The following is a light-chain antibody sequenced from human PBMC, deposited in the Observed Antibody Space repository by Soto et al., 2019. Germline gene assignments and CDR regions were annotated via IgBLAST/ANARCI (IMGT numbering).Light chain of an antibody. CDR1: SSDVGAYNY. V-gene: IGLV2-8*01. CDR2: EVS. Sequence: QSVLTQPPSASGSPGQSVTISCTGTSSDVGAYNYVSWYQQHPGKAPKLMIYEVSKRPSGVPDRFSGSKSGNTASLTVSGLQAEDEADYYCSSYARSSYVVFGGGTKLTVL. CDR3: SSYARSSYVV. J-gene: IGLJ2*01.